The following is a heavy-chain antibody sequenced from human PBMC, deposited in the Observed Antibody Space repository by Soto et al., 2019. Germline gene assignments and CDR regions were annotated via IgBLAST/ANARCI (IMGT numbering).Heavy chain of an antibody. V-gene: IGHV3-64D*06. CDR3: VKQAHGLDGVAFDY. D-gene: IGHD2-15*01. Sequence: GSLRLSCSASGFIFSESTIYWVRQVPGKGLEAISAVSTSGRSTYYADSVKDRFTISRDNSKNTLFLQMGSLRPEDTAIYYCVKQAHGLDGVAFDYWGQGTQVTVSS. CDR2: VSTSGRST. CDR1: GFIFSEST. J-gene: IGHJ4*02.